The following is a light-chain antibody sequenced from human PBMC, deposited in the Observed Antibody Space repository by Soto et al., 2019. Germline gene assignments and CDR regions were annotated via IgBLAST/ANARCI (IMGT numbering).Light chain of an antibody. CDR3: QQYGSSSWT. CDR1: QSVSTSY. CDR2: GAS. V-gene: IGKV3-20*01. J-gene: IGKJ1*01. Sequence: EIVLTQSPGTLSLSPGDRATLSCRASQSVSTSYLAWYQQKFGQAPRLLIYGASSRATGIPDRFSGSGSGTAFTLTISRREPEDFAVYYCQQYGSSSWTFGQGTKVEIK.